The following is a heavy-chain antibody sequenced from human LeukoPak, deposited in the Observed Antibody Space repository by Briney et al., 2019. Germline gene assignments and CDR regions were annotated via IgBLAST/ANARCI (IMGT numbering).Heavy chain of an antibody. J-gene: IGHJ4*02. CDR1: GGTFSSYA. Sequence: ASVKVSCKASGGTFSSYAISWVRQAPGQGLEWMGGIIPIFGTANYAQKFQGRVTITTDESTSTAYIELSSLRSEDTAVYYCARSVSGSPRFDYWGQGTLVTVSS. CDR3: ARSVSGSPRFDY. D-gene: IGHD1-26*01. V-gene: IGHV1-69*05. CDR2: IIPIFGTA.